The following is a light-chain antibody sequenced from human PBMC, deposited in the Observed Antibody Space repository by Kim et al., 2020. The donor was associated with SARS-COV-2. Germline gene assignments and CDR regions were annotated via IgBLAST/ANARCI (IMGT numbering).Light chain of an antibody. Sequence: SVTVSCNSTSGDVSNYISVSWYQQHPGKAPKLMFYVVTKQPSGVPDRFSGSKSGNTASLTVSGLQAEDEAEYYCSSYAGSNNYVSGTGTKVTVL. CDR2: VVT. CDR3: SSYAGSNNYV. CDR1: SGDVSNYIS. J-gene: IGLJ1*01. V-gene: IGLV2-8*01.